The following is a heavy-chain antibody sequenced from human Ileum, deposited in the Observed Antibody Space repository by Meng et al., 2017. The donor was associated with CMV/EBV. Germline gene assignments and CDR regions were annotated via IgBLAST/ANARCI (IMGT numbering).Heavy chain of an antibody. CDR3: ARQTYGGNSREYYFDY. J-gene: IGHJ4*02. Sequence: QLPESSPGRVYPSQTLSLTCIVSVGSISSGDCYWSGIRHPPGKGLEWIGYIYYSGSTYYNPSLKSRLTISLDTSKNQFSLKLSSVTAADTGVYCCARQTYGGNSREYYFDYWGQGTLVTVSS. D-gene: IGHD4-23*01. CDR2: IYYSGST. V-gene: IGHV4-30-4*08. CDR1: VGSISSGDCY.